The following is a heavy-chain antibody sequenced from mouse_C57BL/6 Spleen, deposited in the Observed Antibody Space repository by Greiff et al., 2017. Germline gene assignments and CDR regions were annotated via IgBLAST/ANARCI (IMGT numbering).Heavy chain of an antibody. Sequence: VKLQESGAELVRPGASVTLSCKASGYTFTDYEMHWVKQTPVHGLEWIGAIDPETGGTAYNQKFKGKAILTADKSSSTAYMELRSLTSEDSAVYYCTRCLDGYFDVWGTGTTVTVSS. CDR1: GYTFTDYE. J-gene: IGHJ1*03. V-gene: IGHV1-15*01. CDR2: IDPETGGT. CDR3: TRCLDGYFDV.